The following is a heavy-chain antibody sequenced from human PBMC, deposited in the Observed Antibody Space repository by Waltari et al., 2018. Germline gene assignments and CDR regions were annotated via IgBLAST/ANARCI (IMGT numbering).Heavy chain of an antibody. D-gene: IGHD2-15*01. V-gene: IGHV3-23*04. Sequence: EVQLVGSGGGLVQPGGSLRLSCAASGFTFSSYVMTWVRQAPGKGLEWVSGISGSGGRTYYADSVKGRFTISRDNSKNTLYLQMNSLRAEDTAVYYCAKDRLPQLPFLAGDFDYWGQGALVTVSS. CDR3: AKDRLPQLPFLAGDFDY. J-gene: IGHJ4*02. CDR1: GFTFSSYV. CDR2: ISGSGGRT.